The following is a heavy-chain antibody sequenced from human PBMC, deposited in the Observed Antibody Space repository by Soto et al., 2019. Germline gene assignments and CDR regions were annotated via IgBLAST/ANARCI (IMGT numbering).Heavy chain of an antibody. J-gene: IGHJ4*02. D-gene: IGHD2-21*02. Sequence: GASVKVSCKASGYTFTSYYMHWVRQAPGQGLEWMGIINPSGGSTSYAQKFQGRVTMTRDTSTSTVYMELSSLRSEDTAVYYCAREHIVVVTAIVPLDYWGQGTLVTVSS. CDR3: AREHIVVVTAIVPLDY. CDR1: GYTFTSYY. V-gene: IGHV1-46*01. CDR2: INPSGGST.